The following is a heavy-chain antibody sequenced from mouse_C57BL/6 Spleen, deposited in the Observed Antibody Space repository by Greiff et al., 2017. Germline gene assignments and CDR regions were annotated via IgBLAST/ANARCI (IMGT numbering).Heavy chain of an antibody. V-gene: IGHV3-6*01. CDR3: ARDLDYAYAMDY. CDR1: GYSITSGYY. CDR2: ISYDGSN. D-gene: IGHD2-4*01. J-gene: IGHJ4*01. Sequence: EVQLQESGPGLVKPSQSLSLTCSVTGYSITSGYYWNWIRQFPGNKLEWMGYISYDGSNNYNPPLKNRISITRDTSKNQFFLKLNSVTTEDTATYYCARDLDYAYAMDYWGQGTSLTVSS.